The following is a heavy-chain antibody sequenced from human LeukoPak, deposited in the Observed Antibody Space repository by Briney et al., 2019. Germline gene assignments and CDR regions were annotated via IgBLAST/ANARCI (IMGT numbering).Heavy chain of an antibody. CDR2: MNPNSGNT. V-gene: IGHV1-8*01. CDR1: GDTFSSYD. CDR3: ARRVGSGWPVQH. Sequence: ASVKVSRKASGDTFSSYDINWVRQATGQGLEWMGWMNPNSGNTGYAQKFQGRLNMTRNTSIDTAYMELSSLRSDDTAVYYCARRVGSGWPVQHWGQGTLVSVSS. J-gene: IGHJ1*01. D-gene: IGHD6-19*01.